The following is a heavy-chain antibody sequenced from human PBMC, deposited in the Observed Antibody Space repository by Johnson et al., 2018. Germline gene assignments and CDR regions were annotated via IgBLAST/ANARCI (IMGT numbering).Heavy chain of an antibody. Sequence: QVQLGQAGGGVVQPGRSLRLSCAASGFTFNSYGMHWVRQAPGKGLEWVAVISYDGINKYYADSVKGRFTFSRDNSKNTLYLQMNSLRAEDTAVYYCARDLLVGATDLFQHWGQGTLVTVSS. J-gene: IGHJ1*01. CDR1: GFTFNSYG. D-gene: IGHD1-26*01. V-gene: IGHV3-30*03. CDR2: ISYDGINK. CDR3: ARDLLVGATDLFQH.